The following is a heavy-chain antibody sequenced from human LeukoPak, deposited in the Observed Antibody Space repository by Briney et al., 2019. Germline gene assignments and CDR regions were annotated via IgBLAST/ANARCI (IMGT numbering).Heavy chain of an antibody. CDR2: IKEDGSEK. CDR1: GFTFSSYW. V-gene: IGHV3-7*01. Sequence: GGSLRLSCAASGFTFSSYWMTWVRQAPGKGLEWVANIKEDGSEKNYADSVKGRFTISRDNAKNSLYLQMNSLRGEGTAVYYCARARYSDFWGQGTLVTVSS. J-gene: IGHJ4*02. CDR3: ARARYSDF.